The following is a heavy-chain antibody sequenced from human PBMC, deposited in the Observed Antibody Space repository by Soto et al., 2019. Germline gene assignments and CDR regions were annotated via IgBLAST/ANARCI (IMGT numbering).Heavy chain of an antibody. D-gene: IGHD2-2*01. V-gene: IGHV4-34*01. CDR2: INHSGGT. J-gene: IGHJ6*02. CDR3: ATYMPNYYYSGMDV. Sequence: SETLSLTCAVYGGSFSGYYWSWIRQPPGKGLEWIGEINHSGGTNYNPSLKSRVTISVDTSKNQFSLNVSSVTAADTAVYYCATYMPNYYYSGMDVWGQGTTVTVYS. CDR1: GGSFSGYY.